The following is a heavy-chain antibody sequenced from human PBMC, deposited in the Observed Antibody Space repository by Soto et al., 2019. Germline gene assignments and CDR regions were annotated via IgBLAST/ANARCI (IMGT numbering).Heavy chain of an antibody. V-gene: IGHV4-39*01. CDR1: GGSISSSSYY. D-gene: IGHD4-17*01. CDR3: ARLRSWYRVYGDYGAGNDAFDI. Sequence: TSETLSLTCTVSGGSISSSSYYWGWIRQPPGKGLEWIGSIYYSGSTYYNPSLKSRVTISVDTSKNQFSLKLSSVTAADTAVYYCARLRSWYRVYGDYGAGNDAFDIWGQGTMVTVSS. CDR2: IYYSGST. J-gene: IGHJ3*02.